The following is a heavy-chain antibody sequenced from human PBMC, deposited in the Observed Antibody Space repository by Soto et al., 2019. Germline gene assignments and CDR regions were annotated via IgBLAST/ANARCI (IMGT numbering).Heavy chain of an antibody. V-gene: IGHV5-51*01. D-gene: IGHD3-3*01. J-gene: IGHJ6*03. CDR2: IYPGDSDT. CDR3: ARLGNDFWSGYDYYYYMDV. Sequence: GESLKISCKGSGYSFTSYWIGWVRQMHGKGLEWLGIIYPGDSDTRYSPSFQGQVTISADKSISTAYLQWSSLKASDTAMYYCARLGNDFWSGYDYYYYMDVWGKGTTVTVSS. CDR1: GYSFTSYW.